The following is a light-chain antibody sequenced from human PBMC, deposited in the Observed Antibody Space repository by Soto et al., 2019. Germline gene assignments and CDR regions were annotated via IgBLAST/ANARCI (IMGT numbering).Light chain of an antibody. Sequence: DIQMTQSPSTLSASVGDRVTITCRASQSISSWLAWYQQKPGKAPKVLIYKASSLESGVPPRFSGSGSGTEFTLTISSLQPGDFATYYCQQYDSYPYTFGQATKLEIK. J-gene: IGKJ2*01. CDR2: KAS. V-gene: IGKV1-5*03. CDR1: QSISSW. CDR3: QQYDSYPYT.